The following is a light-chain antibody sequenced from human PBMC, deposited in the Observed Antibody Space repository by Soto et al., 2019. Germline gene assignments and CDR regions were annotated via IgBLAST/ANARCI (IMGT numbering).Light chain of an antibody. CDR1: QGISTY. CDR2: AAS. Sequence: DIQMTQSPSSLSASVGDRVTISCRASQGISTYLAWYQQKPGKVPQILISAASTLHSGVPSRFSGSGSGTDFTLTISSLQPEDFAVYYCQQRSNWPPALSFGGGTKVDIK. J-gene: IGKJ4*01. CDR3: QQRSNWPPALS. V-gene: IGKV1-27*01.